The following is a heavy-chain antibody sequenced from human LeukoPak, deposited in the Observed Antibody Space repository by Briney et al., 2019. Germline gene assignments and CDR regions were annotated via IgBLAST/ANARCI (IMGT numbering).Heavy chain of an antibody. J-gene: IGHJ4*02. CDR2: IYYSGST. D-gene: IGHD3-10*01. V-gene: IGHV4-39*01. Sequence: SETLSLTCTVSGGSVSSGDYYWGWIRQPPGKGLEWIGSIYYSGSTYYNPSLKSRVTISVDTSKNQFSLKLSSATAADTAAYYCARRWFGELSYFDYWGQGTLVTVSS. CDR3: ARRWFGELSYFDY. CDR1: GGSVSSGDYY.